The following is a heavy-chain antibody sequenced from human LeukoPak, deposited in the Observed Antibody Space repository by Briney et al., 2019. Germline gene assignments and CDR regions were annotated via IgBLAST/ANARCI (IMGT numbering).Heavy chain of an antibody. J-gene: IGHJ5*02. CDR3: ARVSYYYDSSGYRNFWFDP. D-gene: IGHD3-22*01. Sequence: GASVKVSCKASGYTFTGYYMHWVRQAPGQGLEWMGRINPNSGGTNYAQKFQGRVTMTRDTSISTAYMELSRLRSDDTAVYYCARVSYYYDSSGYRNFWFDPWGQGTPVTVSS. CDR1: GYTFTGYY. V-gene: IGHV1-2*06. CDR2: INPNSGGT.